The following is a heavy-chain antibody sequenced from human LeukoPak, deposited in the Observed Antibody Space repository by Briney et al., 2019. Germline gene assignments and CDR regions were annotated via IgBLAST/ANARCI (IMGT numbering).Heavy chain of an antibody. CDR1: GFTFSSYS. J-gene: IGHJ4*02. CDR3: ARDQGRLPPDILEPFDY. CDR2: ISSSSSTI. Sequence: GGSLRLSCAASGFTFSSYSMNWVGQAPGKGLEWVSYISSSSSTIYYADSVKGRFTISRDNAKNSLYLQMNSLRDEDTAVYYCARDQGRLPPDILEPFDYSGQGTLVTVSS. V-gene: IGHV3-48*02. D-gene: IGHD1-1*01.